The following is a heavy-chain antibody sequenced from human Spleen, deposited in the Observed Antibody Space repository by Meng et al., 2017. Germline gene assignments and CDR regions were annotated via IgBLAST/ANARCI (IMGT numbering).Heavy chain of an antibody. CDR2: IYYSGTT. V-gene: IGHV4-31*03. D-gene: IGHD3-10*01. CDR3: ARGRGRGSPNWFDA. J-gene: IGHJ5*01. CDR1: GGSISTSSYY. Sequence: QVQLQDSGPGLVKPSQTLFLTCTVSGGSISTSSYYWTWIRQPPGKGLECIGYIYYSGTTNYKPSLKRRITISVDTAKNQFSLKLNSVTAADTAVYYCARGRGRGSPNWFDAWGHGTLVTVSS.